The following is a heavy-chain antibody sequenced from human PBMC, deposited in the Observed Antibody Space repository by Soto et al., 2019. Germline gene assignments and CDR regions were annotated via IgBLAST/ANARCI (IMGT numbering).Heavy chain of an antibody. CDR2: ISPNDGGT. CDR3: ARDRPHAWLDP. V-gene: IGHV1-46*01. Sequence: VKVSCKASGYTFTNYYVQWVRQAPGQGLEWVAMISPNDGGTKYAQKVQGRVTLTRDTSTSTVYMELSSLRSDDTAVYYCARDRPHAWLDPWGQGTLVTVSS. CDR1: GYTFTNYY. J-gene: IGHJ5*02.